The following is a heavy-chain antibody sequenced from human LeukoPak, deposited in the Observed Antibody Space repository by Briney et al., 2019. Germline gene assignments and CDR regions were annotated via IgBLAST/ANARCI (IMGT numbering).Heavy chain of an antibody. J-gene: IGHJ3*02. CDR2: IRSKAYGGTT. Sequence: GGSLRLSCRASGFTFGDYAMSWVRQAPGKGLEWVGFIRSKAYGGTTEYAASVKGRFTISRDDSKSIAYLQMNSLKTEDTAVYHCTRLRVLTAVHAFDIWGQGTMVTVSS. V-gene: IGHV3-49*04. CDR1: GFTFGDYA. D-gene: IGHD2-21*02. CDR3: TRLRVLTAVHAFDI.